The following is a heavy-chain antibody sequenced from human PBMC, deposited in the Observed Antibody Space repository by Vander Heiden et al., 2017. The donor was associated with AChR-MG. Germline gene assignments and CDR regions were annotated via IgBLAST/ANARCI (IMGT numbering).Heavy chain of an antibody. CDR2: INHSGST. V-gene: IGHV4-34*01. CDR3: ASEGRTYSGYDSS. D-gene: IGHD5-12*01. J-gene: IGHJ5*02. CDR1: GGSFSGYY. Sequence: QVQLQQWGAGLLKPSETLSLTCAVYGGSFSGYYRSWIRQPPGKGLEWIGEINHSGSTNYNPSLKSRVTISVDTSKNQFSLKLSSVTAADTAVYYCASEGRTYSGYDSSWGQGTLVTVSS.